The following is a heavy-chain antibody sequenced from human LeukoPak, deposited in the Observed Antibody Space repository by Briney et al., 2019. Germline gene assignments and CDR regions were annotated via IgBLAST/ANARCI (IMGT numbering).Heavy chain of an antibody. D-gene: IGHD4-11*01. CDR3: AKRTTHMIFDY. CDR1: GFTFSSYA. Sequence: SGGSLRLSCAASGFTFSSYAMSWVRQAPGKGLEWVSTLDDSGSGDSTYYADSVKSRFTISRDNSKNTLYLQMNSLRAEGTAVYYCAKRTTHMIFDYWGQGTLVTVSS. CDR2: LDDSGSGDST. J-gene: IGHJ4*02. V-gene: IGHV3-23*01.